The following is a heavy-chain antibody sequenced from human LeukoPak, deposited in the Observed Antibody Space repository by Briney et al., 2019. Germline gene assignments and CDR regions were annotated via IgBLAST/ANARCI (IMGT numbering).Heavy chain of an antibody. V-gene: IGHV4-39*07. J-gene: IGHJ4*02. CDR2: MFYSGST. Sequence: SETLSLTCSVSGGSISSSNYFWGWIRQSPGRGLEWIGNMFYSGSTYYNPSLKSRVTVSADTSKKQFSLKLSSVTAADTAVYYCARESSDSTMFDYWGQGTLVTVSS. CDR1: GGSISSSNYF. CDR3: ARESSDSTMFDY. D-gene: IGHD2-2*01.